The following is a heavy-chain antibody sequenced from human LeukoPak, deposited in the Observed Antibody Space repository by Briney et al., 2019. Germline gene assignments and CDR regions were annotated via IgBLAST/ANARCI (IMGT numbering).Heavy chain of an antibody. CDR3: ARESGNPVYNWFDP. CDR1: GYTFTGYY. CDR2: INPNSGGT. D-gene: IGHD4-23*01. Sequence: GASVKVSCKASGYTFTGYYMHWVRQAPGQGLEWMGWINPNSGGTSYAQKFQGRVTMTRDTSISTAYMELSRLRSDDTAVYYCARESGNPVYNWFDPWGQGTLVTVSS. J-gene: IGHJ5*02. V-gene: IGHV1-2*02.